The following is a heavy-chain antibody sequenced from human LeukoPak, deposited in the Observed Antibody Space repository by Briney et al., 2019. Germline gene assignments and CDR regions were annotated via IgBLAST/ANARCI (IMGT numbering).Heavy chain of an antibody. J-gene: IGHJ4*02. Sequence: ASVKVSCKASGYTFTSYAMHWVRQAPGQRLEWMGWINAGNGNTKYSQKFQGRVTITRDTSASTAYMELSSLRSEDTAAYYCARDPGAAADVFDYWGQGTLVTVSS. V-gene: IGHV1-3*01. CDR1: GYTFTSYA. D-gene: IGHD6-13*01. CDR2: INAGNGNT. CDR3: ARDPGAAADVFDY.